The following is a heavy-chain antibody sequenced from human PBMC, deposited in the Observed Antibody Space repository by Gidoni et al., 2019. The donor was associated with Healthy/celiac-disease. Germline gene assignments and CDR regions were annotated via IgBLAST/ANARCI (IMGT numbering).Heavy chain of an antibody. CDR1: GFSFSDSY. CDR3: ARVRLSYSGRRWEFMYFQH. CDR2: ILISGSTI. Sequence: QVQLVESGGGVVKPGGSLGLSGATAGFSFSDSYLSWVRQAPGKGLELVSSILISGSTIHYADSVKRRFTISRDHPKNSLSLQLHSLRSEDTAVYYCARVRLSYSGRRWEFMYFQHCGQGTLVPVSS. V-gene: IGHV3-11*01. J-gene: IGHJ1*01. D-gene: IGHD1-26*01.